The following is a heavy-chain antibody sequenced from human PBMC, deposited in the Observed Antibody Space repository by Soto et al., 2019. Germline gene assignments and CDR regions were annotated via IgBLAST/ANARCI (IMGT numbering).Heavy chain of an antibody. CDR2: ISSSSSTI. Sequence: GGSLRLSCAASGFTFSSYSMNWVRQAPGKGLEWVSYISSSSSTIYYADSVKGRFTISRDNAKNSLYLQMNSLRAEDTAVYYCARGGYYYDIFTGYRIRRYYYYGMDVWGQGTTVTVSS. CDR3: ARGGYYYDIFTGYRIRRYYYYGMDV. V-gene: IGHV3-48*01. D-gene: IGHD3-9*01. J-gene: IGHJ6*02. CDR1: GFTFSSYS.